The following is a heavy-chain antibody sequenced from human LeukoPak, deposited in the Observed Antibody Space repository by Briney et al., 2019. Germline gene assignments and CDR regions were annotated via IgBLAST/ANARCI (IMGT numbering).Heavy chain of an antibody. CDR1: GFTFSDYY. Sequence: NPGGSLRLSCAASGFTFSDYYMSWIRQAPGKGLEWVSYISSSGSTIYYADSVKGRFTISRDNAKNSLYLQMNSLRAEDTAVYYCARDRLSVVVINRNDAFDIWGQGTMVTVSS. V-gene: IGHV3-11*01. J-gene: IGHJ3*02. CDR2: ISSSGSTI. CDR3: ARDRLSVVVINRNDAFDI. D-gene: IGHD3-22*01.